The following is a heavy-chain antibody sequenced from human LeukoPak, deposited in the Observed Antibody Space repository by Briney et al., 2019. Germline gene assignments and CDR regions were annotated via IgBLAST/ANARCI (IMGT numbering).Heavy chain of an antibody. CDR2: ISGSGNSP. V-gene: IGHV3-23*01. CDR3: AKDVRNSGWYKDS. D-gene: IGHD6-19*01. J-gene: IGHJ4*02. CDR1: GFTFSSYA. Sequence: GGSLRLSCAASGFTFSSYAMSWVRQAPGKGLEWVSAISGSGNSPYYADSVKGPFTISRDNSKNALYLQMNSLRAEDTAVYYCAKDVRNSGWYKDSWGQGTLVTVSS.